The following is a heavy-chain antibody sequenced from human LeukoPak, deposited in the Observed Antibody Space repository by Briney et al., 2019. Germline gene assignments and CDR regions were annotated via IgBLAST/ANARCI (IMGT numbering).Heavy chain of an antibody. Sequence: GGSLRLSCAASGFTFSDYWMHWVRQAPGKGLVWVSRVNKDGIYTYYADSVKGRFTISRDNSKNTLYLQMNSLRAEDTAVYYCARGFIFWSAFDYWGQGTLVTVSS. CDR2: VNKDGIYT. V-gene: IGHV3-74*01. J-gene: IGHJ4*02. D-gene: IGHD3-3*01. CDR3: ARGFIFWSAFDY. CDR1: GFTFSDYW.